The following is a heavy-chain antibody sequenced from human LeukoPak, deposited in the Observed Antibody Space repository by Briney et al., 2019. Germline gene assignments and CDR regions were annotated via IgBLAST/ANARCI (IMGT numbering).Heavy chain of an antibody. CDR1: GGSFSGYY. CDR2: INHSGST. D-gene: IGHD4-17*01. Sequence: SETLSLTCAVYGGSFSGYYWSWIRQPPGKGLEWIGEINHSGSTNYNPSLKSRVTISVDTSKNQFSLKLSSVTAADTAVYYCARAIINYGDYVNWFDPWGQGTLVTVSS. J-gene: IGHJ5*02. V-gene: IGHV4-34*01. CDR3: ARAIINYGDYVNWFDP.